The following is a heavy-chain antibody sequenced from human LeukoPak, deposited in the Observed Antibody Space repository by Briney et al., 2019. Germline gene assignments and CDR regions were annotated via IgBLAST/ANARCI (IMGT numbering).Heavy chain of an antibody. CDR1: GFTFSSYA. D-gene: IGHD2-21*02. CDR2: INHNAETI. V-gene: IGHV3-48*02. CDR3: ARDSDWAFDN. J-gene: IGHJ4*02. Sequence: GGSLRLSCAASGFTFSSYAMSWVRQAPGKGLEWVSYINHNAETIYYADSVKGRFTISRDNAKNVLYLQMNRLRDGDTAVYYCARDSDWAFDNWGQGTLVTVSS.